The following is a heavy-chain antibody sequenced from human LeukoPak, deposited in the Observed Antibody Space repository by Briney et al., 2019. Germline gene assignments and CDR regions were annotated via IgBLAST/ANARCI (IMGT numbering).Heavy chain of an antibody. D-gene: IGHD6-19*01. Sequence: ASVKVSCKASGYTFTGYYMHWVRQAPGQGLEWMGWINPNSGGTNYAQKFQGRVTMTRDTSISTAYMELSRLRSDDTAVYYCARDRGYEVAGLRDYYYYYMDVWGKGTTDTVSS. CDR1: GYTFTGYY. V-gene: IGHV1-2*02. CDR2: INPNSGGT. CDR3: ARDRGYEVAGLRDYYYYYMDV. J-gene: IGHJ6*03.